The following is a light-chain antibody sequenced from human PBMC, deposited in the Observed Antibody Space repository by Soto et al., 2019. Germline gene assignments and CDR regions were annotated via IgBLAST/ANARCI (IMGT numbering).Light chain of an antibody. V-gene: IGLV1-44*01. CDR2: SDN. Sequence: QSVLTQPPSASGTPGQRVTISCSGSSSNIGSNSVNWYHQVAGTAPKLLIHSDNQRPLGVPDRFSGSKSGTSASLAISGLQSGDEADYYCATWDDTLNGRVFGGGTKLTVL. CDR1: SSNIGSNS. CDR3: ATWDDTLNGRV. J-gene: IGLJ3*02.